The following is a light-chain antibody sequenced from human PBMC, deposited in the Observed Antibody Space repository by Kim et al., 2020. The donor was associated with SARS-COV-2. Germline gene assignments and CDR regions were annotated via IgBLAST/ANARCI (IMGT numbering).Light chain of an antibody. Sequence: IQMTQSPSSLSASVGGRATITCRTRQDVFNYANWYQYKSSGTAPKLLLYASSSRFAGAPSRFSGNGSGTDFTLTITDLQPEDFATYFCQQSYAVPFTFGQGTRLEIK. V-gene: IGKV1-39*01. CDR3: QQSYAVPFT. CDR1: QDVFNY. J-gene: IGKJ5*01. CDR2: ASS.